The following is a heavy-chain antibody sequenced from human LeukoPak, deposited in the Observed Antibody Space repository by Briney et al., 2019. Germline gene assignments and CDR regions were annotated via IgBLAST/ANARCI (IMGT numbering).Heavy chain of an antibody. Sequence: GSSVKVSCKASGGTFSSYAISWVRQAPGQGLGWMGRIIPILGIANYAQKFQGRVTITADKSTTTTYMELSILRSEDTAVYYCARAVATTTDYYGMDVWGQGTTVTVSS. CDR3: ARAVATTTDYYGMDV. CDR2: IIPILGIA. D-gene: IGHD5-12*01. V-gene: IGHV1-69*04. CDR1: GGTFSSYA. J-gene: IGHJ6*02.